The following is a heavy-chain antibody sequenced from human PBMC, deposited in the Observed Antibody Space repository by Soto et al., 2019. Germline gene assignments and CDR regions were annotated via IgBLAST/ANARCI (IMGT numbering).Heavy chain of an antibody. CDR1: GFTVSSHY. Sequence: EVQLVESGGGLVQPGGSLRLSCAASGFTVSSHYMSWVRQAPGKGLEWVSVIYSGGSTYYADSVKGRFTISRDNSKNTLYLQMNSLRAEDTAVYYCARSSLEFDAFDIWGQGTMVTVSS. CDR2: IYSGGST. V-gene: IGHV3-66*01. D-gene: IGHD1-1*01. J-gene: IGHJ3*02. CDR3: ARSSLEFDAFDI.